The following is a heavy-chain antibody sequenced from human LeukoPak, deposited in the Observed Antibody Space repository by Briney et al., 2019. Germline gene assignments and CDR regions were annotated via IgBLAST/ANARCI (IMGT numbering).Heavy chain of an antibody. J-gene: IGHJ4*02. CDR2: IYHSGRT. D-gene: IGHD2-21*02. CDR1: GGSISSEGFY. CDR3: ARVVTSSLYFFDY. Sequence: PSETLSLTCSVSGGSISSEGFYWSWIRQHPGKGLVWIAYIYHSGRTYYNPSLKSRLTISVDTSKNQFSMSLKSVTAADTAVYYCARVVTSSLYFFDYWGQGTLVSVSS. V-gene: IGHV4-31*03.